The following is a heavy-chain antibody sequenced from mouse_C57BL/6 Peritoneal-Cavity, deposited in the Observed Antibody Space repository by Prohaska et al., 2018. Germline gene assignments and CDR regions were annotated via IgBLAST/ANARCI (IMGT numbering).Heavy chain of an antibody. CDR2: INPDSRTI. J-gene: IGHJ4*01. Sequence: DFCRYCITYLRRTPRNGLEWIGEINPDSRTINYAPSLKDKFIISRDNAKNTLFLQMSKVRPEDTALYYCARLLGDYWGQGTSVTVSS. V-gene: IGHV4-1*01. CDR3: ARLLGDY. CDR1: DFCRYC.